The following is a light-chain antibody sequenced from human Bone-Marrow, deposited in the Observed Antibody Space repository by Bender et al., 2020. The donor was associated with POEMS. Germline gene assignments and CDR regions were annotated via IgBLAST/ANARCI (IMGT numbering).Light chain of an antibody. J-gene: IGLJ3*02. V-gene: IGLV1-51*01. Sequence: QSVLTQPPSVSAAPGQKVTMSCSGSNSNIGKNFVSWYQQLPGTAPKLLIYENNRRPSGIPDRFSGSKSGTSATLGITGLQTGDEADYYCGTWDTSLSGGVFGGGTKLTVL. CDR1: NSNIGKNF. CDR3: GTWDTSLSGGV. CDR2: ENN.